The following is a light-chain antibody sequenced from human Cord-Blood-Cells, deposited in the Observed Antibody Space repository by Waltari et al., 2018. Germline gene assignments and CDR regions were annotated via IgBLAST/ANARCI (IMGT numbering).Light chain of an antibody. J-gene: IGLJ2*01. CDR2: DVS. Sequence: QSALTQPASVSGSPGQSITISCTGTSIHVGGYNDFSWYQQHPGKAPKLIIYDVSNRPSGVSNRFSGSKSGNTASLTISGLQAEDEADYYCSSYTSSSTLVFGGGTKLTVL. CDR1: SIHVGGYND. V-gene: IGLV2-14*01. CDR3: SSYTSSSTLV.